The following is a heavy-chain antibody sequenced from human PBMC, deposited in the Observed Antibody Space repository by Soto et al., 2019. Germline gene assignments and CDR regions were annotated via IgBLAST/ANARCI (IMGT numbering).Heavy chain of an antibody. CDR1: GFTFRSYW. J-gene: IGHJ6*01. V-gene: IGHV3-74*01. CDR3: XXXXXXXXXHLYFYGLDA. CDR2: IDSXGSXX. Sequence: EVQLVESGGGLVQPGGSLRLSCAASGFTFRSYWMHWVRQVPGKGLVWVSRIDSXGSXXNYADSVKGRFTISRDNAKXXXXXXXXXXXXXXXXXXXXXXXXXXXXXHLYFYGLDAWGQGTTVTVSS.